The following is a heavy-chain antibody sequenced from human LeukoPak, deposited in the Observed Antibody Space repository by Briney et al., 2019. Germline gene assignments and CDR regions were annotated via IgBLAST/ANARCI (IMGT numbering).Heavy chain of an antibody. V-gene: IGHV1-46*01. CDR3: ASRASCSGGSCYMFDY. CDR1: GYSLTTYY. CDR2: INPSSGST. J-gene: IGHJ4*02. D-gene: IGHD2-15*01. Sequence: ASVKVSCKASGYSLTTYYIHWVRQAPGQGLEWIGIINPSSGSTSYAQKFQGRVTMTRDTSTSTVYMELSSLRSEDTAVYYCASRASCSGGSCYMFDYWGQGTLDTVSS.